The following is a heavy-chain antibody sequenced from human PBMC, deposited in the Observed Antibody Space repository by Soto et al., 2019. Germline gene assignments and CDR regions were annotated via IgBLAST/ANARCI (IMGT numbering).Heavy chain of an antibody. J-gene: IGHJ4*01. CDR2: IIPIFNST. V-gene: IGHV1-69*06. D-gene: IGHD2-2*02. CDR1: GSRFSNYV. Sequence: SVKVSCKVSGSRFSNYVISWVRQAPGHGLEWLGRIIPIFNSTKYAQSFQGRVTITADKSTSTASLELSSLRSDDMAVYYCAREGRGKKAGYNGLVSLGYWG. CDR3: AREGRGKKAGYNGLVSLGY.